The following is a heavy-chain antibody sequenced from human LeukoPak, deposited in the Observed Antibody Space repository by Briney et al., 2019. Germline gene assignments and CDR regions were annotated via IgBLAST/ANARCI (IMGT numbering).Heavy chain of an antibody. Sequence: SETLSLTCTVSGGSISSSSHYWGWIRQPPGKGLEWIGSIYYSGSTYYNPSLKSRVTISVDTSKNQFSLKLSSVTAADTAVYYCARGSWQSYYYDSSGYYYFDYWGQGTLVTVSS. CDR2: IYYSGST. J-gene: IGHJ4*02. D-gene: IGHD3-22*01. V-gene: IGHV4-39*07. CDR1: GGSISSSSHY. CDR3: ARGSWQSYYYDSSGYYYFDY.